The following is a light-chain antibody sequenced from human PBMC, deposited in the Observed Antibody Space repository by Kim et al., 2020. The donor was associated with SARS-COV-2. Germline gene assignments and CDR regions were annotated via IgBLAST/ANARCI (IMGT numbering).Light chain of an antibody. CDR3: NSRGSNDNVL. V-gene: IGLV3-19*01. Sequence: SSELTQDPAVAVALGQTVRSTCQGDSLRSYYATWYQQKPGQAPIVVIYGKNNRPSGIPDRFSRSSSGDTASLTITGTQAGDEADYYCNSRGSNDNVLFGG. CDR2: GKN. J-gene: IGLJ2*01. CDR1: SLRSYY.